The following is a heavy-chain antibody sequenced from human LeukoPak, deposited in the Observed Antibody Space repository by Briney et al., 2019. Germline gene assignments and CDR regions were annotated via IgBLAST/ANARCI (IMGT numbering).Heavy chain of an antibody. J-gene: IGHJ4*02. CDR3: ARGLAAAGTFDY. D-gene: IGHD6-13*01. V-gene: IGHV4-59*01. CDR2: IYYSGST. CDR1: GGSISSYY. Sequence: SETLSLTCTVSGGSISSYYWSWIRQPPGRGLEWIGYIYYSGSTNYNPSLKSRVTISVDTSKNQFSLKLSSVTAADTAVYYCARGLAAAGTFDYWGQGTLVTVSS.